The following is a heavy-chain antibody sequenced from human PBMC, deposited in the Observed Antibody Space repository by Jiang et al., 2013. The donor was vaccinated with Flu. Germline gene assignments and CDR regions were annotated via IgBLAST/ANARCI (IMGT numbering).Heavy chain of an antibody. D-gene: IGHD4-23*01. Sequence: SLACTASGGSISRYYWTWIRQPPGKGLDWIGYISYSGSTHYNPSLNSRVTISVDTSKNQFSLKLISVTAADTAVYFCARAPFYGSNSRGPLDVWGQGTTVTVSS. CDR3: ARAPFYGSNSRGPLDV. J-gene: IGHJ6*02. CDR2: ISYSGST. V-gene: IGHV4-59*01. CDR1: GGSISRYY.